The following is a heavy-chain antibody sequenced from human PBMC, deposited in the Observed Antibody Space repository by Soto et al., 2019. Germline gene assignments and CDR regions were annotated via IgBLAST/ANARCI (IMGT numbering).Heavy chain of an antibody. J-gene: IGHJ1*01. CDR2: IFAGGLS. D-gene: IGHD3-16*01. CDR3: ARRLHSESLYLSLAAN. Sequence: EVQLVESGGGLVQPGGSLRLSCAGSGFAVSRSYMTWVRQAPGKGLEWVSVIFAGGLSSYADSVKGRFMMYRETSNNTLLLPMNKLTAEDTAVYYCARRLHSESLYLSLAANWGQGNLVTVSS. V-gene: IGHV3-66*01. CDR1: GFAVSRSY.